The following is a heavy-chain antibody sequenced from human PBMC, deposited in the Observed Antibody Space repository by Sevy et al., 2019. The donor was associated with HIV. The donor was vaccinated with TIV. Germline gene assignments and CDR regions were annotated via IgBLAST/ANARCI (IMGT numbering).Heavy chain of an antibody. V-gene: IGHV4-59*01. CDR2: IHYSGFT. Sequence: SETLSLTCTVSDDSIRNYYWSWIRQAPGKGLEWIGYIHYSGFTNFNPSLKSRVTISVDTSKNQFSLRLISVTAADTAQYYCARNPNSARVSFFPVFDIWGQGTTVTVSS. CDR3: ARNPNSARVSFFPVFDI. CDR1: DDSIRNYY. D-gene: IGHD1-26*01. J-gene: IGHJ3*02.